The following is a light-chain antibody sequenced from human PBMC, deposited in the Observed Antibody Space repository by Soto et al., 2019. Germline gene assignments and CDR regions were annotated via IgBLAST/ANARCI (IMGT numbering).Light chain of an antibody. Sequence: DIQMTQSPSSLSESVGDRVTITCRASKSISTYLNWYQQKAGLAPKLLIYAASSLQSGVPSRFSGSGSGTDFTLTISSLQPEDFASYYCQQTYSTRPAFGQGTNVDIK. CDR3: QQTYSTRPA. J-gene: IGKJ1*01. CDR1: KSISTY. V-gene: IGKV1-39*01. CDR2: AAS.